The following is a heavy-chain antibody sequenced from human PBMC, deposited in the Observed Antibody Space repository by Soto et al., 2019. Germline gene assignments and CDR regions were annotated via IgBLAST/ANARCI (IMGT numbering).Heavy chain of an antibody. CDR2: IYYSANR. J-gene: IGHJ4*02. CDR3: ARPGEGLRPGDY. CDR1: RSCMIFPWYY. V-gene: IGHV4-39*01. D-gene: IGHD3-16*01. Sequence: SDTLSLTCTIGRSCMIFPWYYWVFFRQPPGKGLEWIGSIYYSANRYYNPSLKSRVTISMDTSKNQFSLKLTFVTAADTAVYFCARPGEGLRPGDYWGQGTLVTVS.